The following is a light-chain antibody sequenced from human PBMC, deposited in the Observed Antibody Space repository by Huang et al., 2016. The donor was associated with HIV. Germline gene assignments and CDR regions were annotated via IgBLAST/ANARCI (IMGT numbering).Light chain of an antibody. Sequence: DIQMTQSPSSLSASVGDRVTITCQASQDISTYLNWYQQKPGNAPKVLIYAASNLETEVPSRFSRSGSGTDFTFTISSLQPGDIATYYCQQYDNLPWTFGQGTKVEIK. CDR1: QDISTY. CDR2: AAS. V-gene: IGKV1-33*01. J-gene: IGKJ1*01. CDR3: QQYDNLPWT.